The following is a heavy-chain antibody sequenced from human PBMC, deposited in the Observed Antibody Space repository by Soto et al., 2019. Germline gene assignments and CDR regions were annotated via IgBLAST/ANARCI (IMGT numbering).Heavy chain of an antibody. J-gene: IGHJ3*02. CDR1: GFTFSSYA. Sequence: GGSLRLSCAASGFTFSSYAMHWVRQAPGKGLEWVAVISYDGSNKYYADSVKGRFTISRDNSKNTLYLQMNSLRAEDTAVYYCARPTTGTIHDAFDIWGQGTMVTVSS. CDR2: ISYDGSNK. V-gene: IGHV3-30-3*01. CDR3: ARPTTGTIHDAFDI. D-gene: IGHD1-1*01.